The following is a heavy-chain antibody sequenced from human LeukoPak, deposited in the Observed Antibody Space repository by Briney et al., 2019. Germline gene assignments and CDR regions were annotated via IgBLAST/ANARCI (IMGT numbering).Heavy chain of an antibody. CDR1: GYIFNAYY. CDR3: ARDLSGGALCAFDI. CDR2: INPNSGGT. D-gene: IGHD2-15*01. V-gene: IGHV1-2*02. J-gene: IGHJ3*02. Sequence: ASVKVSCKASGYIFNAYYIHWLRQAPGQGLEWMGWINPNSGGTSFALNFQGRVTLTRDTSISTVYMELSRLRSDDTAVYYCARDLSGGALCAFDIWGQGTMVTVSS.